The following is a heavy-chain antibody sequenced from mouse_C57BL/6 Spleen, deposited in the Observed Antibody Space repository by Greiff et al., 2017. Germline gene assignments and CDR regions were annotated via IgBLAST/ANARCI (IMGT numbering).Heavy chain of an antibody. CDR1: GYTFTDYY. V-gene: IGHV1-76*01. Sequence: QVQLKESGAELVRPGASVKLSCKASGYTFTDYYINWVKQRPGQGLEWIARIYPGSGNTYYNEKFKGKATLTAEKSSSTAYMQLSSLTSEDSAVYFCASDGGAMDYWGQGTSVTVSS. CDR3: ASDGGAMDY. J-gene: IGHJ4*01. CDR2: IYPGSGNT.